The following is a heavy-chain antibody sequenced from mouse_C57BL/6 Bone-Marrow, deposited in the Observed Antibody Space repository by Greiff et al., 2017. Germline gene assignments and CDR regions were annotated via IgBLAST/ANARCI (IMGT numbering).Heavy chain of an antibody. CDR3: ARATAQATAWFAY. CDR2: ISSGSSTI. V-gene: IGHV5-17*01. D-gene: IGHD3-2*02. J-gene: IGHJ3*01. Sequence: EVMLVESGGGLVKPGGSLKLSCAASGFTFSDYGMHWVRQAPEKGLEWVAYISSGSSTIYYADTLKGRFTISRDNAKNTLFLQMTSLRSEDTAMYYCARATAQATAWFAYWGQGTLVTVSA. CDR1: GFTFSDYG.